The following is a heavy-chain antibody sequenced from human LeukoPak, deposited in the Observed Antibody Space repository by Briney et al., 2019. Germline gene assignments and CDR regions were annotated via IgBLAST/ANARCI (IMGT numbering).Heavy chain of an antibody. V-gene: IGHV1-2*02. J-gene: IGHJ4*02. D-gene: IGHD2-15*01. CDR1: GYTFTGYY. CDR3: ARDERFCNGDNHYPDLGY. Sequence: ASVKVSCKASGYTFTGYYLFWVRQAPGQGLEWMGWINPNTGDTRYGQKFQGRVTLTRGTSIRTTYMELSSLRSDDTAVYYCARDERFCNGDNHYPDLGYWGQGTLVTVSP. CDR2: INPNTGDT.